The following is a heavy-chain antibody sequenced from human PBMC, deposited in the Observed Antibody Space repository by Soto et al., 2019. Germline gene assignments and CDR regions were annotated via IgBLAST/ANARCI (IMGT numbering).Heavy chain of an antibody. CDR1: GYTFTSYC. D-gene: IGHD5-12*01. J-gene: IGHJ4*02. Sequence: QVQLVQSGAEVKKPGASVKVSCKASGYTFTSYCISWVRKAPGQGLEWMGWISAYNGNTNYAQKLQGRVATTTDTSTSTAYMELRSLRSDDRAVYYCARDFSSVEMATIWYYWGQGTLVTVST. CDR3: ARDFSSVEMATIWYY. V-gene: IGHV1-18*01. CDR2: ISAYNGNT.